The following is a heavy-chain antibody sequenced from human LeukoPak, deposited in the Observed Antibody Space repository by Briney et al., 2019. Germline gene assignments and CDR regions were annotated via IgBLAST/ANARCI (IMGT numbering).Heavy chain of an antibody. V-gene: IGHV4-59*01. CDR2: IYYSGST. CDR3: AGGYSPEYFQH. J-gene: IGHJ1*01. CDR1: VGSISSYY. D-gene: IGHD1-14*01. Sequence: PSETLSLTCTVSVGSISSYYWSWIRQPPGKGLEWIGYIYYSGSTNYNPSLKSRVTISVDTSKNQFSLKLSSVTAADTAVYYCAGGYSPEYFQHWGQGTLVTVSS.